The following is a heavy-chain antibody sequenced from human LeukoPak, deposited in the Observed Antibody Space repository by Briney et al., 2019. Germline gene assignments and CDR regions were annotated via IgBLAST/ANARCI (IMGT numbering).Heavy chain of an antibody. J-gene: IGHJ4*02. CDR3: ARDSPSSTSWHFDY. CDR2: INPNSGGT. CDR1: GYTFTGYY. Sequence: ASVKVSCKASGYTFTGYYMHWVRQAPGQGLEWMGWINPNSGGTNYAQKFQGRVTMTRDTSISTAYMELGRLRSDDTAVYYCARDSPSSTSWHFDYWGQGTLVTVSS. V-gene: IGHV1-2*02. D-gene: IGHD2-2*01.